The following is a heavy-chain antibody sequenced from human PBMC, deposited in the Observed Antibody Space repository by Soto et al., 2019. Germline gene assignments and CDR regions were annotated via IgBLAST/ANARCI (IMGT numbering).Heavy chain of an antibody. V-gene: IGHV6-1*01. Sequence: SQTLSLTCAISGDSVSSNSAAWNWIRQSPSRGLEWLGRTYYRSKWYNDYAVSVKSRITINPDASKNQFSLQLNSVTPEDTAVYYCARGFVDWVAARPVGPFDYWGQGTLVTVSS. D-gene: IGHD6-6*01. J-gene: IGHJ4*02. CDR2: TYYRSKWYN. CDR3: ARGFVDWVAARPVGPFDY. CDR1: GDSVSSNSAA.